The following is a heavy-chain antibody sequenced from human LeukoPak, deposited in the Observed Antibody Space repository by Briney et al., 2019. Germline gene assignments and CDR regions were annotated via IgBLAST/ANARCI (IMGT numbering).Heavy chain of an antibody. CDR1: GGSFSGYY. CDR2: INHSGST. CDR3: ARRSYGTYYYYYYGMDV. Sequence: SETLSLTCAVYGGSFSGYYWSWIRQPPGKGLEWIGEINHSGSTNYNPSLKSRVTISVDTSKNQFSLKLSSVTAADTAVYYCARRSYGTYYYYYYGMDVWGQGTTVTVSS. D-gene: IGHD5-18*01. V-gene: IGHV4-34*01. J-gene: IGHJ6*02.